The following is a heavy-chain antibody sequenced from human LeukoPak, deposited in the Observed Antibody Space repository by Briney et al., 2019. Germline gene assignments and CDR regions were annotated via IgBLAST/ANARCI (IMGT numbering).Heavy chain of an antibody. V-gene: IGHV4-34*01. J-gene: IGHJ3*02. CDR3: ARAYCGGDCYSWYDAFDI. CDR2: INHSGST. D-gene: IGHD2-21*02. CDR1: GGSFSGYY. Sequence: SETLSLTCAVYGGSFSGYYWSWIRQPPGKGLEWIGEINHSGSTNYNPSLKSRVTISVDTSKNQFSLKLSSVTAADTAVYYCARAYCGGDCYSWYDAFDIWGQGTMVTVSS.